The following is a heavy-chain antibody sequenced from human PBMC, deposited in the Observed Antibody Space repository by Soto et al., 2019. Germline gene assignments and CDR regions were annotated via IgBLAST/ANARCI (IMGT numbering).Heavy chain of an antibody. Sequence: QMQLVQSGPEVKKPGTSVKVSCKASGFTFTRSAVQWVRLARGQRLEWIGWIVVGSGSTTYAQQFQERVTITRDMSTSTAYMELSSLRSEDTAVYYCAASPVLRYCEPPEYWGQGTLVSVSS. CDR2: IVVGSGST. D-gene: IGHD3-9*01. V-gene: IGHV1-58*01. CDR1: GFTFTRSA. J-gene: IGHJ4*02. CDR3: AASPVLRYCEPPEY.